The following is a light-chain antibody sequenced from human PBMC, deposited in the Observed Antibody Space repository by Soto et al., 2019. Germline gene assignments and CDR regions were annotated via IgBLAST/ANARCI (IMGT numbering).Light chain of an antibody. CDR1: QSLLHSNGYNY. V-gene: IGKV2-28*01. CDR3: IQALQTPDT. Sequence: EIVMTQSPFSLPITPGEPASISCRSSQSLLHSNGYNYLDWYLQKPGQSPQLLIYLGSNRASGVPDRFSGSGSGTDFTLKISRVEAEDVGVYYCIQALQTPDTFGQGTKLEIK. CDR2: LGS. J-gene: IGKJ2*01.